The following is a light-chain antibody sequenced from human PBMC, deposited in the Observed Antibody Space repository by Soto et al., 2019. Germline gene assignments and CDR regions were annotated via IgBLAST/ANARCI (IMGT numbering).Light chain of an antibody. J-gene: IGKJ1*01. Sequence: DIVMTQSPATLYVSPGERANLSCRASQSVSSNLAWYQQKPGQAPRLLIYGASTRATGIPARFSGSGSGTEFTLTISSLQSEDFAVYYCQQYNNWTFGQGTKVDIK. CDR1: QSVSSN. CDR2: GAS. V-gene: IGKV3-15*01. CDR3: QQYNNWT.